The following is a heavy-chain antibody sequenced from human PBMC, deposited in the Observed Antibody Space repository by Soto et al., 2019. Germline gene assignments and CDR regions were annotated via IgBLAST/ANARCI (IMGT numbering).Heavy chain of an antibody. J-gene: IGHJ5*01. V-gene: IGHV4-30-4*01. CDR3: ARGRYCLAGRCFPNWFDS. D-gene: IGHD2-15*01. CDR1: GDSISNLDYF. CDR2: IYKSATT. Sequence: SETLSLTCSVSGDSISNLDYFWAWIRQPPGQALEYIGYIYKSATTYYNPSFESRVAISVDTSKSQFSLNVTSVTAADTAVYFCARGRYCLAGRCFPNWFDSWGQGTLVTVSS.